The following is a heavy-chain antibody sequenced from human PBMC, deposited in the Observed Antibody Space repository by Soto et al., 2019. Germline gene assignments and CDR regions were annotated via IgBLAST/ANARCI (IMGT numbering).Heavy chain of an antibody. CDR2: SYYSGST. V-gene: IGHV4-61*01. CDR3: ARVVTEGDAFDI. Sequence: QVQLQESGPGLVKPSETLSLTCTVSGGSVSSGSHYWSWIRQPPGKGLEWIGYSYYSGSTNYNPSLKSRVTISVDTSKNQFSLKLSSVTAADTAVYYCARVVTEGDAFDIWGQGTMVTVSS. CDR1: GGSVSSGSHY. J-gene: IGHJ3*02.